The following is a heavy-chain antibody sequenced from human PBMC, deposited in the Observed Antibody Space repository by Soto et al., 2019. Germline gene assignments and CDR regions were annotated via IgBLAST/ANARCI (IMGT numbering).Heavy chain of an antibody. D-gene: IGHD5-12*01. Sequence: LRXSCAASGFTFSNYAISWVRQAPGKGLGWVAATSGNGASTYYADSVKGRFTISRDNSKNTLYLQMNSLRAEDTAVYSCARDRYSGYDSWYFDLWGRGTLVTVSS. CDR2: TSGNGAST. V-gene: IGHV3-23*01. J-gene: IGHJ2*01. CDR3: ARDRYSGYDSWYFDL. CDR1: GFTFSNYA.